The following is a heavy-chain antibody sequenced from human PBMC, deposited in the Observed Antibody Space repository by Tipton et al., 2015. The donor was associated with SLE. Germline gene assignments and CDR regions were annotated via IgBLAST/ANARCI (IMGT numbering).Heavy chain of an antibody. CDR2: IWYDGSNK. Sequence: SLRLSCAASGFTFSSYGMHWVRQAPGKGLEWVAVIWYDGSNKYYADSVKGRFTISRDNSKNTLYLQMNSLRAEDTAVYYCAARILPARWAFDIWGQGTMVTVSS. CDR3: AARILPARWAFDI. CDR1: GFTFSSYG. D-gene: IGHD2-15*01. J-gene: IGHJ3*02. V-gene: IGHV3-33*08.